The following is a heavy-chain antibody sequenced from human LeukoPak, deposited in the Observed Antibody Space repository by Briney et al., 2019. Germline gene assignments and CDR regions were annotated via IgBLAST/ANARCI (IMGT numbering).Heavy chain of an antibody. J-gene: IGHJ4*02. CDR2: TNSDGCRI. D-gene: IGHD2-2*01. CDR1: GFTFSSYW. V-gene: IGHV3-74*01. CDR3: VREAAASFDY. Sequence: GGSLRLSCAASGFTFSSYWMHWVRQAPGKGLVWVSRTNSDGCRISYADSVNGRFTISRDKAKNTLYVKMNSLRAEDTAVYYCVREAAASFDYWGQGTLVTVS.